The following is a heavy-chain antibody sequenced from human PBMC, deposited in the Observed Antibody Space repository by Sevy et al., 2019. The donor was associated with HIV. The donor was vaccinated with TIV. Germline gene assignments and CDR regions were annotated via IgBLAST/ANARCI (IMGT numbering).Heavy chain of an antibody. CDR3: ARGGVVTAISWYFDY. J-gene: IGHJ4*02. Sequence: SETLSLTYTVSGGSISSGDYYWSWIRQPPGKGLEWIGYIYYSGSTYYNPSLKSRVTISVDTSKNQFSLKLSSVTAADTAVYYCARGGVVTAISWYFDYWGQGTLVTVSS. D-gene: IGHD2-21*02. CDR2: IYYSGST. V-gene: IGHV4-30-4*01. CDR1: GGSISSGDYY.